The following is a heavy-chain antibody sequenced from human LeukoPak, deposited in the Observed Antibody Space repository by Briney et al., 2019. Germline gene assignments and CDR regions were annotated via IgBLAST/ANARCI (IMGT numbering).Heavy chain of an antibody. V-gene: IGHV3-30*04. J-gene: IGHJ4*02. D-gene: IGHD6-19*01. Sequence: GRSLRLSCAASGFTFSSYAMHWVRQAPGKGLEWVAVISYDGSNKYYADSVKGRFTISRDNSKNTLYLQMNSLRAEDTAVYYCARDIPRIAVAATGYWGQGTLVTVSS. CDR1: GFTFSSYA. CDR3: ARDIPRIAVAATGY. CDR2: ISYDGSNK.